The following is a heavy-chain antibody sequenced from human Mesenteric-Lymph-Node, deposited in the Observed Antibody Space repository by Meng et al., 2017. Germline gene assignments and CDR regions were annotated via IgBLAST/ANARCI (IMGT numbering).Heavy chain of an antibody. D-gene: IGHD5-18*01. Sequence: QLQLQESGPGLVKPSETLSLTCTVSGGSISSNGYYWDWVRQPPGKGLEWIGAIYHSGSTNYNPSLKSRVTISVDKSKNQFSLKLTSVTAADTAVYYCARGGYYSFDYWGQGTLVTVSS. J-gene: IGHJ4*02. CDR1: GGSISSNGYY. CDR2: IYHSGST. V-gene: IGHV4-39*07. CDR3: ARGGYYSFDY.